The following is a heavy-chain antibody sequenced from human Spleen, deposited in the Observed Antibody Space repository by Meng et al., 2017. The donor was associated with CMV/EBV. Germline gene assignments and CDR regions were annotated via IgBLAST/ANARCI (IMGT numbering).Heavy chain of an antibody. Sequence: CKASGGTFSRCAFSWVRQAPGQGLEWMGGVMPIVGTPKYAQKFQGRLTIIADKSTTTAYLELSTLRSEDTAVYYCVRDGYSPGFFQHWGQGTLVTVSS. CDR2: VMPIVGTP. V-gene: IGHV1-69*06. CDR3: VRDGYSPGFFQH. D-gene: IGHD5-18*01. CDR1: GGTFSRCA. J-gene: IGHJ1*01.